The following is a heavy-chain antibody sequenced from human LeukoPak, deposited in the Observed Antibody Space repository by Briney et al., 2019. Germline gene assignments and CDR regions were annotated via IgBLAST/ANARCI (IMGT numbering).Heavy chain of an antibody. CDR3: AREGGPYRPLDY. Sequence: PSETLSLTCGVSGGSIGTTNWWTWVRPPPGEGLEWIGEVHLSGRTHYNPSLESRVTMSVDMSENHISLRLTSVTAADTAVYYCAREGGPYRPLDYSGQGTLVTVSS. CDR1: GGSIGTTNW. J-gene: IGHJ4*02. CDR2: VHLSGRT. V-gene: IGHV4-4*02.